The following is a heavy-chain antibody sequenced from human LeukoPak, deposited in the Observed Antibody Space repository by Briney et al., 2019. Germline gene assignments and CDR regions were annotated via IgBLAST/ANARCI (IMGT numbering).Heavy chain of an antibody. D-gene: IGHD5-18*01. CDR1: GYSISSGYY. J-gene: IGHJ4*02. V-gene: IGHV4-38-2*02. Sequence: PSETLSLTCTVSGYSISSGYYWGWIRPPPGKGLEWIGSIYHSGSTYYNPSLKSRVTISVDTSKNQFSLKLSSVTAADTAVYYCARALDTAMVTDFDWGQGTLVTVSS. CDR2: IYHSGST. CDR3: ARALDTAMVTDFD.